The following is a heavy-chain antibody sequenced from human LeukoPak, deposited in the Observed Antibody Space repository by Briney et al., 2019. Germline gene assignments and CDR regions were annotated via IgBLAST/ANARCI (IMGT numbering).Heavy chain of an antibody. Sequence: GGSLRLSCAASGFTFSSYALSWVRQAPGPGLEWVSAISGSGGSTYYADSVKGRFTISRDNSKNTLYLQMNSLRAEDTAVYYCAGTQWELHDYWGQGTLVTVSS. CDR1: GFTFSSYA. CDR3: AGTQWELHDY. V-gene: IGHV3-23*01. J-gene: IGHJ4*02. CDR2: ISGSGGST. D-gene: IGHD1-26*01.